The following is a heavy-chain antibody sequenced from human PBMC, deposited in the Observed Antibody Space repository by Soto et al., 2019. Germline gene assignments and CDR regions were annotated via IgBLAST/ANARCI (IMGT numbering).Heavy chain of an antibody. D-gene: IGHD3-3*01. V-gene: IGHV1-2*04. CDR2: INPNSGGT. Sequence: GASVKVSCKASGYTFTGYCMHWVRQAPGQGLEWMGWINPNSGGTNYAQKFQGWVTMTRDTSISTAYMELSRLRSDDTAVYYCARGTLYDFWSGSPLGYYGIDVWGQGTTVTVSS. CDR3: ARGTLYDFWSGSPLGYYGIDV. CDR1: GYTFTGYC. J-gene: IGHJ6*02.